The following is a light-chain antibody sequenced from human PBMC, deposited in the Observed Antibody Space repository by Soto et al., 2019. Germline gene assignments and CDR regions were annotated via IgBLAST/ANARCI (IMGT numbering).Light chain of an antibody. CDR3: SSYTSSSTL. J-gene: IGLJ2*01. CDR1: SSDVGGYNY. V-gene: IGLV2-14*01. CDR2: DVS. Sequence: QSVLTQPASVSGSPGQSITISWTGTSSDVGGYNYVSWYQQHPGKAPKLMIYDVSNRPSGVSNRFSGSKSGNTASLTISGLQAEDEADYYCSSYTSSSTLFGGGTKLTVL.